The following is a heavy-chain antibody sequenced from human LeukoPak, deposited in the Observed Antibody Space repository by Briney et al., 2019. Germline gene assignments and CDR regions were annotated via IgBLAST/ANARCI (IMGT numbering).Heavy chain of an antibody. CDR1: GFSVSSYG. J-gene: IGHJ5*02. CDR3: ARGLLGWFDP. V-gene: IGHV3-23*01. CDR2: ISGSGGST. D-gene: IGHD2/OR15-2a*01. Sequence: GGSLRLSCAASGFSVSSYGMSWVRQAPGKGPEWVSDISGSGGSTNYADSVKGRLTISRDNSKKTLYLQMNSLRAEDTAVYYCARGLLGWFDPWGQGTLVTVSS.